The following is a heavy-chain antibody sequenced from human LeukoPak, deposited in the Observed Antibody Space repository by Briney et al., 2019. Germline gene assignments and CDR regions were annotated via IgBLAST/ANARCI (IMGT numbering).Heavy chain of an antibody. Sequence: GASVNVSCKASGYTFTSYYMHWVRQAPGQGLEWMGIINPSGGSTTYAQKFQGRVTMTRDTSTSTVYMELRSLRSEDTAVYYCARGLSGGEAYKDYWGQGTLVTVSS. CDR2: INPSGGST. CDR1: GYTFTSYY. CDR3: ARGLSGGEAYKDY. V-gene: IGHV1-46*01. D-gene: IGHD5-24*01. J-gene: IGHJ4*02.